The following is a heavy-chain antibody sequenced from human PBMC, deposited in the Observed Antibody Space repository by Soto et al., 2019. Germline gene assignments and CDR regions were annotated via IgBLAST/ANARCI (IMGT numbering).Heavy chain of an antibody. CDR2: IWYDGSNK. Sequence: QVQLVESGGGVVQPGRSLRLSCAASGFTFSSYGMHWVRQAPGKGLEWVAVIWYDGSNKYYADSVKGRFTISRDNSKNTLYLQMNSLRAEDTAVYYCARAGFYGDYPPQNYWGQGTLVTVSS. D-gene: IGHD4-17*01. J-gene: IGHJ4*02. CDR1: GFTFSSYG. V-gene: IGHV3-33*01. CDR3: ARAGFYGDYPPQNY.